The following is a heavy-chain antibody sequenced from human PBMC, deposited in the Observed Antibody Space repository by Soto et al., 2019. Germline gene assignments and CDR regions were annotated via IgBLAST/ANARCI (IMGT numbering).Heavy chain of an antibody. CDR3: ARDFYGGYTYGPGDY. V-gene: IGHV3-7*01. J-gene: IGHJ4*02. D-gene: IGHD5-18*01. CDR1: GFMFSAYW. Sequence: GGFLRLSCAASGFMFSAYWMSWVRQAPGKGLEWVANIHGDGGKIYYVDSVKGRFTISRDNAKRSLYLQMKSLRAEDTAVYYCARDFYGGYTYGPGDYWGQGALVTVSS. CDR2: IHGDGGKI.